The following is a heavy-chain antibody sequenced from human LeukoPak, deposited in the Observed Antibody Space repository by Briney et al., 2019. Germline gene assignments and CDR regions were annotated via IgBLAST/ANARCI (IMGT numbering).Heavy chain of an antibody. Sequence: EESLKISCKGSGYSFTSYWIGWVRQIPGKGLEWMGIIYPGDSDTRYSPSFQGQVTISADKSISTAYLQWSSLKASDTAMYYCARRRLGWELLEAWDYWGQGTLVTVSS. D-gene: IGHD1-26*01. J-gene: IGHJ4*02. CDR1: GYSFTSYW. CDR3: ARRRLGWELLEAWDY. V-gene: IGHV5-51*01. CDR2: IYPGDSDT.